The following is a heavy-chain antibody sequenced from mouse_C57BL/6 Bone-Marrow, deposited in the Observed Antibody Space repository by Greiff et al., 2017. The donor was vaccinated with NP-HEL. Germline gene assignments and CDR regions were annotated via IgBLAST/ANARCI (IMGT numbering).Heavy chain of an antibody. J-gene: IGHJ2*01. V-gene: IGHV5-6*01. D-gene: IGHD2-3*01. Sequence: EVQGVVSGGDLVKPGGSLKLSCAASGFTFSSYGMSWVRQTPDKRLEWVATISSGGSYTYYPDSVKGRFTISRDNAKNTLYLQMSSLKSEDTAMYYCARRYDGDYWGQGTTLTVSS. CDR1: GFTFSSYG. CDR3: ARRYDGDY. CDR2: ISSGGSYT.